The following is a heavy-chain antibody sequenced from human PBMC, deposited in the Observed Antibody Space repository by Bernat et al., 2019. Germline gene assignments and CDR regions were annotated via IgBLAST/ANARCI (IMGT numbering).Heavy chain of an antibody. J-gene: IGHJ4*02. CDR2: ISYDGSNK. Sequence: QVQLVESGGGVVQPGRSLRLSCAASGFTFSSYAMHWVRQAPGKGLEWVAVISYDGSNKYYADSVKGRFTISRDNSKNTLYLQMNSLRAEDTAGYYCAGDRPLGGDITVIGVVITFDFDCWGQGTLVSVS. CDR1: GFTFSSYA. V-gene: IGHV3-30-3*01. CDR3: AGDRPLGGDITVIGVVITFDFDC. D-gene: IGHD3-22*01.